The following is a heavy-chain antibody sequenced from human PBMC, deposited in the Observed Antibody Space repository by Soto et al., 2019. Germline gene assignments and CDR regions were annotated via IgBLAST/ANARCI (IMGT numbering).Heavy chain of an antibody. CDR1: GFTFSSYG. CDR3: AKERVVVTATPDFDY. V-gene: IGHV3-30*18. J-gene: IGHJ4*02. Sequence: QVQLVESGGGVVQPGRSLRLSCAASGFTFSSYGMHWVRQAPGKGLEWVAVISYDGSNKYYADSVKGRFTISRDNSQNTLYLQMNSLRAEDTAVYYCAKERVVVTATPDFDYWGQGTLVTVSS. D-gene: IGHD2-21*02. CDR2: ISYDGSNK.